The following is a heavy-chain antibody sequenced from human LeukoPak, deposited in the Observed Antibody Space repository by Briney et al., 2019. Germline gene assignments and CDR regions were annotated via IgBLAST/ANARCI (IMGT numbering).Heavy chain of an antibody. V-gene: IGHV1-69*01. CDR1: GGTLSSYV. CDR3: ASLPETYSSGLYTVDY. D-gene: IGHD6-19*01. J-gene: IGHJ4*02. CDR2: IIPLFGTP. Sequence: SVKVSCKASGGTLSSYVINWVRQAPGQGLEWMGGIIPLFGTPNYAQRFQGRLTITADESTNTVYMELSSLRFDDTAVYYCASLPETYSSGLYTVDYWGQGTLLTVSS.